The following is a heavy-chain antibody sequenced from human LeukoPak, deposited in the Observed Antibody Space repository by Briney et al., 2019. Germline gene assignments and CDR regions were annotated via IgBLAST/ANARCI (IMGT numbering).Heavy chain of an antibody. D-gene: IGHD6-19*01. CDR1: GGSISSSSYY. Sequence: KASETLSLTCTVSGGSISSSSYYWGWIRQPPGKGLEWIGSIYYSGSTYYNPSLKSRVTISVDTSKNQFSLKLSSVTAADAAVYYCARAPYSSGWYGPDSHQFWRFDPWGQGTLVTVSS. J-gene: IGHJ5*02. V-gene: IGHV4-39*07. CDR2: IYYSGST. CDR3: ARAPYSSGWYGPDSHQFWRFDP.